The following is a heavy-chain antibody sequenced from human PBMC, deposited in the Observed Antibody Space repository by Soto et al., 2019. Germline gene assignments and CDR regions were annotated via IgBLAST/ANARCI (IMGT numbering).Heavy chain of an antibody. CDR1: GYTVAGYD. J-gene: IGHJ4*02. V-gene: IGHV1-8*01. CDR2: MNPNTGYT. CDR3: ARDRGTGTTQTLGPVALTLTDPPHY. Sequence: ASVKVSCKASGYTVAGYDIRWVRQATGQGLEWMGWMNPNTGYTANAQKFQGRVTITADKSTSTANMELSSLRSEDTAVYYCARDRGTGTTQTLGPVALTLTDPPHYWGQGTLVTVSS. D-gene: IGHD1-1*01.